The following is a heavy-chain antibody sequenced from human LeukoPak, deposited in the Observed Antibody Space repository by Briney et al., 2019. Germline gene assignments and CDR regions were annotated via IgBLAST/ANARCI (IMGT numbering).Heavy chain of an antibody. D-gene: IGHD1-1*01. J-gene: IGHJ4*02. CDR2: IGTAGDT. Sequence: LSGGSLRLSCAVSGFTFSDYDMHWVRQATGKGLEWVSAIGTAGDTYYTGSVKGRFTISRENAKNSLYLQMNSLRAGDTAVYYCARVAKERVGGVYYFDYWGQGTLVTVSS. CDR1: GFTFSDYD. CDR3: ARVAKERVGGVYYFDY. V-gene: IGHV3-13*01.